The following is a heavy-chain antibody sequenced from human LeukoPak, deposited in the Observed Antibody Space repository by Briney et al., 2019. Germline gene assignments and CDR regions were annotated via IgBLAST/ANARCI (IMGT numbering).Heavy chain of an antibody. CDR3: ARVANYYDSSGYQPDDAFDI. Sequence: SETLSLTCTVSGGSISSYYWSWIRQPPGKGLEWIGYIYYSGSTNYNPSLKSRVTISVDTSKNQFSLKLSSVTAADTAVYYCARVANYYDSSGYQPDDAFDIWGQGTMVTVSS. CDR1: GGSISSYY. V-gene: IGHV4-59*01. CDR2: IYYSGST. D-gene: IGHD3-22*01. J-gene: IGHJ3*02.